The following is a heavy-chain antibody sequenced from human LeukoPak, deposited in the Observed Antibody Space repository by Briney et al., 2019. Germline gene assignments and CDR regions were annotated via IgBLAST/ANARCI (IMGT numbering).Heavy chain of an antibody. Sequence: PSETLSLTCTVSGGSISRNSDYWGWIRQPPGKGLEWIGSIYYGGSTYYNPSLKSRVSMSIDMSKNQFSLNLNSVTAADTAVYYCASGTTVTYFESWGQGTLVTVSS. CDR2: IYYGGST. D-gene: IGHD4-17*01. V-gene: IGHV4-39*07. J-gene: IGHJ4*02. CDR3: ASGTTVTYFES. CDR1: GGSISRNSDY.